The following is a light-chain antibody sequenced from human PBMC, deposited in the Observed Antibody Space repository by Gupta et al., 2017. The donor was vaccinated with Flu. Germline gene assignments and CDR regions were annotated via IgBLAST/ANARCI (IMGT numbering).Light chain of an antibody. V-gene: IGLV3-1*01. CDR1: KLGSKY. CDR2: QDN. CDR3: QAWDSSTVV. Sequence: SYELNQPASVSVSPGQTASITCSGDKLGSKYACWYQQKPGQSPVLFIFQDNNRPSGIPERFSGSNSGNTATLTVSGTQAVDEADYYCQAWDSSTVVFGGGTRLTVL. J-gene: IGLJ2*01.